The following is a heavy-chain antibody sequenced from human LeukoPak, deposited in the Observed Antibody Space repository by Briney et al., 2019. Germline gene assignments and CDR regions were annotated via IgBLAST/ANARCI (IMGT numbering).Heavy chain of an antibody. J-gene: IGHJ4*02. CDR2: INPSGGST. CDR3: ARGIAVAGTYFDY. CDR1: GYTFTSYY. D-gene: IGHD6-19*01. V-gene: IGHV1-46*01. Sequence: ASVKVSCKASGYTFTSYYMHWVRQAPGQGLEWMGIINPSGGSTSYAQKLQGRVTMTTDTSTSTAYMELRSLRSDDTAVYYCARGIAVAGTYFDYWGQGTLVTVSS.